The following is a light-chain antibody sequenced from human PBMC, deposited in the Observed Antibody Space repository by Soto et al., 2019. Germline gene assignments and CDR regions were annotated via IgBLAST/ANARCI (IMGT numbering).Light chain of an antibody. CDR2: EVS. V-gene: IGLV2-8*01. J-gene: IGLJ1*01. CDR1: SSDVGGYNY. CDR3: TSQADGNNDV. Sequence: QSALTQPPSASGSPGQSVTISCTGTSSDVGGYNYVSWYQQHPGKAPKLIISEVSKRPSGVPDRFSGYKSGNTAALTVSGVEAEDEADYCCTSQADGNNDVFTTGTKLAVL.